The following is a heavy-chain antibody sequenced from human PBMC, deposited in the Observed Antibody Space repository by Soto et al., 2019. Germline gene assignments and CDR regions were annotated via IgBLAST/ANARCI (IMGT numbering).Heavy chain of an antibody. V-gene: IGHV4-59*11. CDR3: AREFCYCSGGSCFVSWFDP. CDR2: IYYRGST. D-gene: IGHD2-15*01. Sequence: QVQLQESGPGLVKPSETLSLTCTVSGGSISSHYWSWIRQPPGKGLERIGYIYYRGSTNYNPSLKSRVTISVGTSRTQCSLKLSFVTAADTAVYYCAREFCYCSGGSCFVSWFDPWGQGTLVTVSS. J-gene: IGHJ5*02. CDR1: GGSISSHY.